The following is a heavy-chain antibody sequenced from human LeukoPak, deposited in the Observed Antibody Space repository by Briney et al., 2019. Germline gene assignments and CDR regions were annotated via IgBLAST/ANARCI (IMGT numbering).Heavy chain of an antibody. V-gene: IGHV3-74*01. CDR3: ARDDYYLDAFDI. Sequence: GGSLRLSCAASGFTFSSYWMHWVRQAPGKGLVWVSRINTDGSSTTYADSVKGRFTISRDNAQNKLYLQLNSLRAEDTAVYYCARDDYYLDAFDIWGQGAMVTVSS. CDR2: INTDGSST. J-gene: IGHJ3*02. D-gene: IGHD2-21*02. CDR1: GFTFSSYW.